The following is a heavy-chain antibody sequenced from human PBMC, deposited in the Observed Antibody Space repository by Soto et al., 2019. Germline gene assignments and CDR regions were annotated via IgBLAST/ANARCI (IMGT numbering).Heavy chain of an antibody. CDR1: GGTFSSYT. J-gene: IGHJ5*02. Sequence: QVQLVHSGAEVKKPGSSVKVSCKASGGTFSSYTISWVRQAPGQGLEWMGRIIPILGIANYAQKFQGRVTITADKSTSTAYMELSSLISEDTPVYYCAREDVAVTPVLFDPWGQGTLVTVSS. CDR3: AREDVAVTPVLFDP. CDR2: IIPILGIA. V-gene: IGHV1-69*04. D-gene: IGHD2-15*01.